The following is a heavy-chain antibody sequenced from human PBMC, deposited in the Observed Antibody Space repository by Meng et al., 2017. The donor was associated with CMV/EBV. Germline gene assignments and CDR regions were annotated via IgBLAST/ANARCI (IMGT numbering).Heavy chain of an antibody. J-gene: IGHJ5*02. D-gene: IGHD6-13*01. CDR2: IDPSDSYT. CDR1: YSFTSYW. Sequence: YSFTSYWISWVRQMPGKGLEWMGRIDPSDSYTNYSPSFQGHVTISADKSISTAYLQWSSLKASDTAMYYCARQTKGGSWYDRGNWFDPWGQGTLVTVSS. CDR3: ARQTKGGSWYDRGNWFDP. V-gene: IGHV5-10-1*01.